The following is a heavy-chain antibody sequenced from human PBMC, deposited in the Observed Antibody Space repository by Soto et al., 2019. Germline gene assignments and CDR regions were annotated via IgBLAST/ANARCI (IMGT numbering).Heavy chain of an antibody. V-gene: IGHV3-30*18. J-gene: IGHJ4*02. CDR1: GFTFSSYG. CDR2: IYYDGSNK. CDR3: AKDRTLGAMWSAYRDY. D-gene: IGHD1-26*01. Sequence: QVQLVESGGGVVQPGRSLRLSCAASGFTFSSYGMHWVRQAPGKGLEWVAVIYYDGSNKYYDDSVTGRFTISRDNSKNTRYLPMNSLRAEDTAVYYCAKDRTLGAMWSAYRDYWGQGTLVTVAS.